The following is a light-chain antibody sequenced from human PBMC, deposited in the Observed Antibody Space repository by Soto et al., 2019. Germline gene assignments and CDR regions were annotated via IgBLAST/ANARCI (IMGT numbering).Light chain of an antibody. CDR3: QQYNSYPWT. CDR1: QRISSW. V-gene: IGKV1-5*03. J-gene: IGKJ1*01. Sequence: DIQMTQSPSTLSASEGDRVTITCRASQRISSWLAWYQQKPGKAPKLLIHKASSLESGVPSRFSGSGSGTEFTLTISSLQPDDFATYYCQQYNSYPWTFGQGTKVEIK. CDR2: KAS.